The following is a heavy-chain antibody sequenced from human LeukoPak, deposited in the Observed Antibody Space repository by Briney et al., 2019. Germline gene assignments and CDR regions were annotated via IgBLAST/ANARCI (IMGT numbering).Heavy chain of an antibody. CDR2: INWNGGST. J-gene: IGHJ4*02. V-gene: IGHV3-20*01. Sequence: PGGSLRLSCAASGFTFDDYGMSWVRQAPGKGLEWVSGINWNGGSTGYADSVKGRFTISRDNAKNSLYLQMNSLRAEDTALYHCARARTVMSYRNNYYFDYWGQGTLVTVSS. CDR3: ARARTVMSYRNNYYFDY. CDR1: GFTFDDYG. D-gene: IGHD3-16*02.